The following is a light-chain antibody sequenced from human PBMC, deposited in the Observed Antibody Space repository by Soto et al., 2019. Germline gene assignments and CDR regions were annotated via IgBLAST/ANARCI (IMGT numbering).Light chain of an antibody. V-gene: IGKV1-33*01. CDR1: QDIRNY. CDR2: DAS. J-gene: IGKJ4*01. Sequence: DIQMTQSPSSLSASVGDRVTITCQASQDIRNYLNWFQQKPGKAPKLLIYDASNLETGVPSRFSGSGSGTDFTFAISSLQPEDIATYYCQQYNDVPLTFGGGTKVEIK. CDR3: QQYNDVPLT.